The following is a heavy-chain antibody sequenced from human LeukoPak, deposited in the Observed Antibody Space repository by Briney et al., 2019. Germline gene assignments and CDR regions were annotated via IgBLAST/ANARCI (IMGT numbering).Heavy chain of an antibody. J-gene: IGHJ3*02. V-gene: IGHV3-74*01. CDR2: INTDGSST. Sequence: PGGSLRLSCAASGFTFSSYWMHWVRQAPGKGLVWVSRINTDGSSTSYADSVKGRFTISRDNAKNTLYLQMNSLRAEDTAVYYCAKDPDTAMAKDAFDIWGQGTMVTVSS. CDR3: AKDPDTAMAKDAFDI. D-gene: IGHD5-18*01. CDR1: GFTFSSYW.